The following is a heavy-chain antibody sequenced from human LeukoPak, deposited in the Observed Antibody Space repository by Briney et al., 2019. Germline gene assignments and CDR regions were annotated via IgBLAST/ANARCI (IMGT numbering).Heavy chain of an antibody. D-gene: IGHD3-22*01. J-gene: IGHJ5*02. Sequence: GGSLRLSCAASGFTFSSYSMNWVRQAPGKGLEWVSSISSSSSYIYYADSVKGRFTISRDNAKNSLYLQMNSLRAEDTAVYHCAGSSGYFENWFDPWGQGTLVTVSS. CDR1: GFTFSSYS. CDR2: ISSSSSYI. V-gene: IGHV3-21*01. CDR3: AGSSGYFENWFDP.